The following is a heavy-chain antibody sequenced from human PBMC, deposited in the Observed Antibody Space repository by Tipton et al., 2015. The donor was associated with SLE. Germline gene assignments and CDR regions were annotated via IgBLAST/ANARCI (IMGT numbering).Heavy chain of an antibody. CDR2: THYSGTT. Sequence: LRLSCIVSGGSITTTPYYWGWIRQSPEKGLGWIGSTHYSGTTYYNPSLESRVTMSMDTSKNEFSLNLRSVTATDTAVYYCARLSPLWFGEYTEYWGQGTLVTVTS. V-gene: IGHV4-39*01. J-gene: IGHJ4*02. D-gene: IGHD3-10*01. CDR1: GGSITTTPYY. CDR3: ARLSPLWFGEYTEY.